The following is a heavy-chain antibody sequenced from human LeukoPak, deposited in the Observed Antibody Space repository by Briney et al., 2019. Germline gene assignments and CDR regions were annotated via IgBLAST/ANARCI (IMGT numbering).Heavy chain of an antibody. J-gene: IGHJ6*02. Sequence: ASVTVSCKASGYTFTGYYMHWVRQAPGQGLEWMGWINPNSGGTNYAQKFQGRVTMTRDTSISTAYMELSRLRSDDTAVYYCARAPGGGTTFYYYYGMDVWGQGTTVTVSS. CDR3: ARAPGGGTTFYYYYGMDV. CDR1: GYTFTGYY. CDR2: INPNSGGT. D-gene: IGHD2-2*01. V-gene: IGHV1-2*02.